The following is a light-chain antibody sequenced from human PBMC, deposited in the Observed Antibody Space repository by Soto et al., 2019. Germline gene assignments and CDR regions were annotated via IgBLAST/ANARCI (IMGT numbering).Light chain of an antibody. CDR1: QSVSSSY. V-gene: IGKV3-20*01. CDR3: QQYGRSPWT. CDR2: GAS. J-gene: IGKJ1*01. Sequence: EIVLTQSPGTLSFSPGDRATLSCRASQSVSSSYLAWYQQKPGQAPGLLIYGASSRATGIPDRFSGSGSGTDFTRTISSLEPEDFAVYYCQQYGRSPWTFGQGTKVEVK.